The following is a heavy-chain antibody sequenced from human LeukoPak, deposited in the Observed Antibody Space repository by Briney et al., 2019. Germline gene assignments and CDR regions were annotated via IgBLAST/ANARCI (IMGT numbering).Heavy chain of an antibody. CDR1: GGSISSYY. CDR3: ARSVGYCSSTSCDPAIDY. D-gene: IGHD2-2*01. V-gene: IGHV4-59*01. J-gene: IGHJ4*02. CDR2: IYYSGST. Sequence: SETLSLTCTVSGGSISSYYWSWIRQPPGKGLEWIGYIYYSGSTNYNPSLKSRVTISVDTSKNQFSLQLSSVTAADTAVYYCARSVGYCSSTSCDPAIDYWGQGTLVTVSS.